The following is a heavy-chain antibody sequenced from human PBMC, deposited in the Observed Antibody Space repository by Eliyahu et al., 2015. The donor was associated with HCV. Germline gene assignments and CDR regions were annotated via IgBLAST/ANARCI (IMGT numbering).Heavy chain of an antibody. J-gene: IGHJ4*02. CDR2: ISWNSGSI. CDR1: GFTFDDYA. CDR3: AKDIGGDQGY. V-gene: IGHV3-9*01. Sequence: EVQLVESGGGLVQPGRSLRLSCAASGFTFDDYAMHWVRQAPGKGLEWVSGISWNSGSIGYADSVKGRFTISRDNAKNSLYLQMNSLRAEDTALYYCAKDIGGDQGYWGQGTLVTVSS. D-gene: IGHD2-21*01.